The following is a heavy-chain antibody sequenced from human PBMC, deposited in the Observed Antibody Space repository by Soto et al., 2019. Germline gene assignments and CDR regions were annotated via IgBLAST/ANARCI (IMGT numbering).Heavy chain of an antibody. J-gene: IGHJ6*02. Sequence: GGSLRLSCAASGFTFSSYAMHWVRQAPGKGLEWVAVISYDGSNKYYAGSVKGRFTISRDNSKNTLYLQMNSLRAEDTAVYYCARDFVEWSPHHGMDVWGQGNTVTVSS. CDR3: ARDFVEWSPHHGMDV. CDR1: GFTFSSYA. CDR2: ISYDGSNK. V-gene: IGHV3-30-3*01. D-gene: IGHD3-3*01.